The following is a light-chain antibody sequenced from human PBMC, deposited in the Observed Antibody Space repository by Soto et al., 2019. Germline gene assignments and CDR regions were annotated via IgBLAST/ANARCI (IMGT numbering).Light chain of an antibody. J-gene: IGKJ1*01. CDR2: DAS. V-gene: IGKV1-13*02. Sequence: AIQLTQSPSSLSASVGDRVTITCRASQGISSALAWYQQKPGKAPKLLIYDASSLESGVPSRFSGSGSGTDFTLTISSLQPEDFATYYCQQFNSYLRTFGQGTQVESK. CDR1: QGISSA. CDR3: QQFNSYLRT.